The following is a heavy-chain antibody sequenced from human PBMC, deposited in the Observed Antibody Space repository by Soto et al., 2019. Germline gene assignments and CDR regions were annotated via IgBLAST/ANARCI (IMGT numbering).Heavy chain of an antibody. Sequence: QVQLVQSGAEVKKPGASVKVSCKASGYTFTGYYMHWVRQAPGQGLEWMGWSNPNSGGTNYAQTFQGRVTMTRDTSMSTAYMELSRLRSDDTAVYYCASLLIVVVPAARDDAFDIWGQGTMVTVSS. D-gene: IGHD2-2*01. CDR2: SNPNSGGT. CDR3: ASLLIVVVPAARDDAFDI. J-gene: IGHJ3*02. V-gene: IGHV1-2*02. CDR1: GYTFTGYY.